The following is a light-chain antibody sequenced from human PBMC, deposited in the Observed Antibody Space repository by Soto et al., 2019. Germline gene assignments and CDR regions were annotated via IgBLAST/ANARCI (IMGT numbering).Light chain of an antibody. V-gene: IGKV1-39*01. CDR2: AAS. CDR1: QSISNY. J-gene: IGKJ1*01. CDR3: QRSYDTPRT. Sequence: DIQMTQSPSSLSASVGDRITITCRASQSISNYLNWYQHKPGKAPKLLIYAASSLQSGVPSRFSGSGSGTDFTLTISSLQPEDFATYYCQRSYDTPRTFGQGTKVEIK.